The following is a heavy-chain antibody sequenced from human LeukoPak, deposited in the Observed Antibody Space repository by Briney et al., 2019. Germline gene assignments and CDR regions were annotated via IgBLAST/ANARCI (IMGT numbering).Heavy chain of an antibody. V-gene: IGHV4-59*01. D-gene: IGHD3-10*01. CDR1: GFTFSSYA. CDR2: IYYSGST. CDR3: ARVVYYYGSGMQIDY. Sequence: GSLRLSCAASGFTFSSYAMSWVRQAPGKGLEWIGYIYYSGSTNYNPSLKSRITISIDTSKNQFSLKLNFVTAADTAVYYCARVVYYYGSGMQIDYWGQGTLVTVSS. J-gene: IGHJ4*02.